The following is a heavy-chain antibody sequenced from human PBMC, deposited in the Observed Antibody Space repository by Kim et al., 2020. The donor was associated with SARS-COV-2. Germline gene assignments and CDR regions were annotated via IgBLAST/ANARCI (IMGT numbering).Heavy chain of an antibody. V-gene: IGHV4-39*07. D-gene: IGHD2-2*01. CDR1: GGSISSSSYY. CDR3: ARESGSSTSEGDSFDY. CDR2: IYYSGST. J-gene: IGHJ4*02. Sequence: SETLSLTCTVSGGSISSSSYYWGWIRQPPGKGLEWIGSIYYSGSTYYNPSLKSRVTISVDTSKNQFSLKLSSVTAADTAVYYCARESGSSTSEGDSFDYWGQGTLVTVSS.